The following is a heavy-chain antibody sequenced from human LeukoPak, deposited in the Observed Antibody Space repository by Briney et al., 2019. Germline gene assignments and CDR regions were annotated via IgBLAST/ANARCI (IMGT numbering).Heavy chain of an antibody. Sequence: QSGGSLRLSCAASGFTLSSYAMHWVRQAPGKGLEWVAVISYDGSNKYYADSVKGRFTISRDNSKNTLYLQMNSLRAEDTAVYYCARSLIDMTTVTPFDYWGQGTLVTVSS. V-gene: IGHV3-30*04. D-gene: IGHD4-17*01. CDR2: ISYDGSNK. CDR3: ARSLIDMTTVTPFDY. CDR1: GFTLSSYA. J-gene: IGHJ4*02.